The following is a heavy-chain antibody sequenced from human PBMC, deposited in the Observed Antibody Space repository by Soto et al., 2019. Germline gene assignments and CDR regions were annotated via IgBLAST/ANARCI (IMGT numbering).Heavy chain of an antibody. J-gene: IGHJ6*02. V-gene: IGHV3-53*02. CDR3: ARVDTYDYYYSMDV. CDR2: VYSSGTT. CDR1: GLAVTSNY. D-gene: IGHD5-18*01. Sequence: EVQLVETGGGLIQPGGSLSLSCAASGLAVTSNYMSWVRQAPGKGLEWVSIVYSSGTTYYADSVKGRFTFSRDKSKNTIYLQVTNLIAEDTAVYYCARVDTYDYYYSMDVWGPGTTVTVSS.